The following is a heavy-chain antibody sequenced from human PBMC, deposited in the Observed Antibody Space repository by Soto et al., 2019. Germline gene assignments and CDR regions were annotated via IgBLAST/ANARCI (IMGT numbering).Heavy chain of an antibody. CDR1: GYTFISHY. J-gene: IGHJ6*02. D-gene: IGHD4-4*01. CDR2: INPSGGST. V-gene: IGHV1-46*01. Sequence: ASVKVYCKASGYTFISHYMHWVRQAPGQGLEWMGTINPSGGSTSYAQKFQGRVTMTRDTSTSTVYMEESSLRSEDTAVYYCARDLAGLTTVLYYYGMGVWG. CDR3: ARDLAGLTTVLYYYGMGV.